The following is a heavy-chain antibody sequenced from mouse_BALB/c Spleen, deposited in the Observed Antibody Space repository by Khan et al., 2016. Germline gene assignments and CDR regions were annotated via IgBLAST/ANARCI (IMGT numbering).Heavy chain of an antibody. CDR1: GFSITGFA. D-gene: IGHD2-4*01. CDR3: ASYYDYDGGFAY. J-gene: IGHJ3*01. Sequence: QVQLKESGPGLVAPSQSLSITCTVSGFSITGFAVNWVRQPPGKGLEWLGVIWGDGSTDYDSALKSRLSISKGNSKRQVFLKMISRQTDATARYYCASYYDYDGGFAYWGQGTLVTVSA. V-gene: IGHV2-6-7*01. CDR2: IWGDGST.